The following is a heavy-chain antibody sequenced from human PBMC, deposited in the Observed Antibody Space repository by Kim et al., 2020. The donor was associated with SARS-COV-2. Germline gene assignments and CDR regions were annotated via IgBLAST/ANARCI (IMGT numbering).Heavy chain of an antibody. CDR2: IYYSGST. Sequence: SETLSLTCTVSGGSIRSGGYYWSWIRQHPGKGLEWIGYIYYSGSTYYNPSLKSRVTISVDTSKNQFSLKLSSVTAADTAVYYCARARITMIVVVKYFDYWGQGTLVTVSS. V-gene: IGHV4-31*03. CDR1: GGSIRSGGYY. CDR3: ARARITMIVVVKYFDY. D-gene: IGHD3-22*01. J-gene: IGHJ4*02.